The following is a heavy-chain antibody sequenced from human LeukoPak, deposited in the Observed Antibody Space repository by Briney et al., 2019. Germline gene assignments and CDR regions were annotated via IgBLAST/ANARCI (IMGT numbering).Heavy chain of an antibody. CDR2: INAGNGNT. CDR1: GYTFTSYA. D-gene: IGHD5-12*01. CDR3: ARDGEISGYDYYRRDFDY. Sequence: ASVKVSCKASGYTFTSYAMHWVRQAPGQRLEWMGWINAGNGNTKYSQKLQGRVTITRDTSASTAYMELSSLRSEDTAVYYCARDGEISGYDYYRRDFDYWGQGTLVTVSS. V-gene: IGHV1-3*01. J-gene: IGHJ4*02.